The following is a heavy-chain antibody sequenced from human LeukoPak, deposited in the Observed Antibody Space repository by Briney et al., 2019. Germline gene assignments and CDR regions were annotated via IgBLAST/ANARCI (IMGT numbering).Heavy chain of an antibody. CDR2: VSGNNGNT. CDR3: ARDFYHSCTNWFDFFYF. CDR1: GYTFTTYG. D-gene: IGHD3-9*01. J-gene: IGHJ3*01. V-gene: IGHV1-18*01. Sequence: GASVKVSCKASGYTFTTYGISWVRQAPGQGLEWMGWVSGNNGNTNYAQKLQGRATMTTDTSTNTAYMELRSLRTYDTAVYYFARDFYHSCTNWFDFFYFWGQGTMVTVSS.